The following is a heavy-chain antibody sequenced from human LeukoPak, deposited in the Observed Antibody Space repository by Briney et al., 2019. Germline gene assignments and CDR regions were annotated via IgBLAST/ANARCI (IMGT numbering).Heavy chain of an antibody. CDR3: ARGGLDYFDS. V-gene: IGHV4-59*08. D-gene: IGHD6-19*01. CDR2: IYYSGST. J-gene: IGHJ4*02. Sequence: SETLSLTCTVSGGSISSYYWSWIRQPPGKGLEWIGYIYYSGSTYYNPSLKSQVTISVDTSKNQFSLKLSSVTAADTAVYYCARGGLDYFDSWGQGTLVTVSS. CDR1: GGSISSYY.